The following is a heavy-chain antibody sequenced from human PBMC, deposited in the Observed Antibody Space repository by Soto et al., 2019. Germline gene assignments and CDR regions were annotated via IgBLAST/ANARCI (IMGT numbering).Heavy chain of an antibody. V-gene: IGHV3-15*07. Sequence: GGSLRLSCAAFGFTVTNAWMNWVRQAPGKGLEWVGRVKSKSDGGTTDYAAPVRGRFTIPRDDSENTMYLQMNSLEIEDTAMYYCTTSPGGASDPYFFDHWGQGTLVTVSS. J-gene: IGHJ4*02. D-gene: IGHD3-16*01. CDR3: TTSPGGASDPYFFDH. CDR2: VKSKSDGGTT. CDR1: GFTVTNAW.